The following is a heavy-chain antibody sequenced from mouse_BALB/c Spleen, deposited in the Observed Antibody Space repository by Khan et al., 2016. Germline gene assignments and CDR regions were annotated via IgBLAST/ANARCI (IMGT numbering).Heavy chain of an antibody. Sequence: EVQLQESGPGLVKPSQSLSLTCSVTGYSITSGYFWNWIRQFPGNKLEWMGYISYDGYKNYNPSLKNRNSITRDTSKNPFFLKLNSVTTEDTATYYCARDGYDAWFTYWGQGTLVTVSA. D-gene: IGHD2-2*01. J-gene: IGHJ3*01. V-gene: IGHV3-6*02. CDR2: ISYDGYK. CDR3: ARDGYDAWFTY. CDR1: GYSITSGYF.